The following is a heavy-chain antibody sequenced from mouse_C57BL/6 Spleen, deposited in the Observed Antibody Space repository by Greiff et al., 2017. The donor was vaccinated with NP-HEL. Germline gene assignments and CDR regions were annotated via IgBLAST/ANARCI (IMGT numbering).Heavy chain of an antibody. V-gene: IGHV14-4*01. J-gene: IGHJ3*01. CDR2: IDPENGDT. CDR1: GFNIKDDY. D-gene: IGHD2-3*01. CDR3: TTFDGYYVSYTY. Sequence: EVQLQQSGAELVRPGASVKLSCTASGFNIKDDYMHWVKQRPEQGLEWIGWIDPENGDTEYASKFQGKATITADTSSNTAYLQLSSLTSEDTAVYYCTTFDGYYVSYTYWGQGTLVTVSA.